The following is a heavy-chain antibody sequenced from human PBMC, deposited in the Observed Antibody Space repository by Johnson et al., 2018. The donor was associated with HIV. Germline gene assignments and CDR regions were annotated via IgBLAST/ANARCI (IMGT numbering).Heavy chain of an antibody. CDR2: ISYDGNNK. Sequence: QVQLVESGGGVVQPGRSLRLSCAASGFTFSSHVMHWVRQGPGKGLEWVAVISYDGNNKYYADSVKGRFTISRDNSKNTLYLQLNSLRAEDTAVYYCARGQHSSGWCDVFDIWGQGTVVTVSS. J-gene: IGHJ3*02. V-gene: IGHV3-30-3*01. CDR1: GFTFSSHV. CDR3: ARGQHSSGWCDVFDI. D-gene: IGHD6-19*01.